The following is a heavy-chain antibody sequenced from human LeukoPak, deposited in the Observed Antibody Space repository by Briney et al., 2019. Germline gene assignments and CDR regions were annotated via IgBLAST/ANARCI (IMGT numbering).Heavy chain of an antibody. Sequence: SQTLSLTCTVSGGSISSGGYSWSWIRQHPGKGLEWIGYIYYSGSTYYNPSLKSRVTISVDTSKNQFSLKLSSVTAADTAVYYCARARADYYDSSGFVDYWGQGTLVTVSS. CDR2: IYYSGST. CDR3: ARARADYYDSSGFVDY. V-gene: IGHV4-31*03. J-gene: IGHJ4*02. D-gene: IGHD3-22*01. CDR1: GGSISSGGYS.